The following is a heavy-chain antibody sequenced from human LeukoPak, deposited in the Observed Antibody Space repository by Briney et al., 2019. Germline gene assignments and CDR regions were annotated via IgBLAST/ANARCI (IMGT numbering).Heavy chain of an antibody. V-gene: IGHV3-53*01. CDR1: GFTVSSNY. D-gene: IGHD1-1*01. CDR3: ARVTTYYSYAMDV. J-gene: IGHJ6*02. Sequence: GGSLRLSCAASGFTVSSNYMSWVRQAPGKGLEWVSFIYSGGNTYYADSVKGRFTISRDSSKNTLYLQMNTLRAEDTAVYYCARVTTYYSYAMDVWGQGTTVTAS. CDR2: IYSGGNT.